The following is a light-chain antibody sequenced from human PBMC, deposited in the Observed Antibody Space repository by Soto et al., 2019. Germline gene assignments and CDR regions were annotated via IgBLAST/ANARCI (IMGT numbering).Light chain of an antibody. V-gene: IGKV3-20*01. CDR1: QSVSSSS. CDR3: QHFGDSVWT. Sequence: DIVLTQSPGTLSLSPCQKRARFVSVSQSVSSSSVAWYRQRPGQAPRLLIYAVSSRAIDTPDRFSGSGSGTDFTLTISRLEPEDFAVYYCQHFGDSVWTFGQGTKVDIK. CDR2: AVS. J-gene: IGKJ1*01.